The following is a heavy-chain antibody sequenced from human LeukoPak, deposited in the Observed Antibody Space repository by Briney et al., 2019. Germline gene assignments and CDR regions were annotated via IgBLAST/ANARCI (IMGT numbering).Heavy chain of an antibody. V-gene: IGHV1-46*01. J-gene: IGHJ2*01. Sequence: ASVKVSCMASGYTSTSYYMHWVRQAPGQGLEWMGIINSSGGSTSYAQKFQGRVTMTRDTSTSTFYMELSSLRSEDTAVYYCARSGSYRYFDLWGRGTLVTVSS. D-gene: IGHD1-26*01. CDR2: INSSGGST. CDR3: ARSGSYRYFDL. CDR1: GYTSTSYY.